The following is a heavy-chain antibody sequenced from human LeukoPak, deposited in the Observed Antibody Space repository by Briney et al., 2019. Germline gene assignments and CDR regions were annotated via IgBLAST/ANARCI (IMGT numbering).Heavy chain of an antibody. CDR2: IYYSGST. D-gene: IGHD6-25*01. V-gene: IGHV4-61*01. CDR1: GGSVSSGSYY. CDR3: ARDRSSGLDP. Sequence: SEALSLTCTVSGGSVSSGSYYWSWIRQPPGKGLEWIGYIYYSGSTNYNPSLKSRVTISVDTSKNQFSLKLSSVTAADTAVYYCARDRSSGLDPWGQGTLVTVSS. J-gene: IGHJ5*02.